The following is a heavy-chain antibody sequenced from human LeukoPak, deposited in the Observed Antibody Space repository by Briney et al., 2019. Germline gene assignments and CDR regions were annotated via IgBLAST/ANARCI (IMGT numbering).Heavy chain of an antibody. Sequence: SGTLSLTCAVYGGSFSGYYWSWIRQPPGKGLEWIGEINHSGSTNYNPSLKSRVTISVDTSKNQFSLKLSSVTAADTAVYYCATSYSSRKFDYWGQGTLVTVSS. CDR2: INHSGST. J-gene: IGHJ4*02. D-gene: IGHD6-13*01. CDR1: GGSFSGYY. CDR3: ATSYSSRKFDY. V-gene: IGHV4-34*01.